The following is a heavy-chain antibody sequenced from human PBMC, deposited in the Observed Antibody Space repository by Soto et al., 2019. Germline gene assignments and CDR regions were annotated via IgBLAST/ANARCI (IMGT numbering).Heavy chain of an antibody. CDR1: GVSISSSIYY. CDR2: IYYSGST. J-gene: IGHJ6*02. Sequence: SETLSLTCTVSGVSISSSIYYWGWIRQPPGKELEWIGSIYYSGSTYYNPSLKSRVTISVDTSKNQFSLKLSSVTAADTAVYYCARRLYYDSSGFEGGGMDVWGQGTTVT. V-gene: IGHV4-39*01. CDR3: ARRLYYDSSGFEGGGMDV. D-gene: IGHD3-22*01.